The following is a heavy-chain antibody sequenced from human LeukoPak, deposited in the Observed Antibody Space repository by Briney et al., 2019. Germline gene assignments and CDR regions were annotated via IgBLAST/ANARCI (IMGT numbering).Heavy chain of an antibody. Sequence: VASVKVSCKAPGGTFSSYAISWVRQAPGQGLEWMGRIIPIFGTANYAQKFQGRVTITTDESTSTAYMELSSLRSEDTAVYYCARDILTGYAFDYWGQGTLVTVSS. CDR2: IIPIFGTA. D-gene: IGHD3-9*01. CDR1: GGTFSSYA. J-gene: IGHJ4*02. CDR3: ARDILTGYAFDY. V-gene: IGHV1-69*05.